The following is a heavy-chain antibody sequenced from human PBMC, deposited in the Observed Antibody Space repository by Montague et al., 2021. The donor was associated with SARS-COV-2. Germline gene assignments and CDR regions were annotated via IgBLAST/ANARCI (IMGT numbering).Heavy chain of an antibody. CDR3: ARAIQTTPLMVVIAIPRRFYYFDY. V-gene: IGHV4-34*01. J-gene: IGHJ4*02. CDR2: INHGGTT. D-gene: IGHD2-21*01. Sequence: SETLSLTCAVYGGSFSGDGSFSGYYWSWIRQPPGKGLEWIGEINHGGTTNYNPSLKSRVIISVDTSKNQFSLKLRSVTAADTAVYYCARAIQTTPLMVVIAIPRRFYYFDYWGQGTLVTVSS. CDR1: GGSFSGDGSFSGYY.